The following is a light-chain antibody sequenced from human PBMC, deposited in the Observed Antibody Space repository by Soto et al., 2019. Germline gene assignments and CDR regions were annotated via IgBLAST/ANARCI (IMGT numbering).Light chain of an antibody. J-gene: IGKJ1*01. V-gene: IGKV3-15*01. CDR3: QQYNNWRRT. CDR1: QSVSSN. CDR2: GAS. Sequence: EIVITQSPVTLSVSPGERATLSCRASQSVSSNLAWYQQKLGQAPRLLIYGASTRATGISARISGSGSGTEFTLTISSLQSEDFAIYYCQQYNNWRRTFGQGTKADIK.